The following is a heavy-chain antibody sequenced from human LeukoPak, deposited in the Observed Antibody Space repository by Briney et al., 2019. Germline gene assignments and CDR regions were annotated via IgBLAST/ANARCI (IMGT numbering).Heavy chain of an antibody. J-gene: IGHJ5*02. CDR3: ARGSGRFLEWSTFDP. CDR2: IYHSGST. Sequence: PSETLSLTCAVSGGSISSGGYSWSWIRQPPGKGLEWIGYIYHSGSTYYNPSLKSRVTISVDRSKNQFSLKLSSVTAADTAVYYCARGSGRFLEWSTFDPWGQGTLVTVSS. D-gene: IGHD3-3*01. CDR1: GGSISSGGYS. V-gene: IGHV4-30-2*01.